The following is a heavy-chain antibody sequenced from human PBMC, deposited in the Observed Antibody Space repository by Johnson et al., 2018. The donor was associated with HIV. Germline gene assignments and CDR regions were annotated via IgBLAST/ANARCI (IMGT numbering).Heavy chain of an antibody. CDR2: MSSTGSTM. CDR3: ARGQATLGFRAAGAAFNI. Sequence: QVKLLESGGGLVKPGGSLRLSCAASGFSFSDYYMRWIRQAPGKGLEWVSYMSSTGSTMYYAESVKGRFTISRDNAKNSLYLQMNSLRVEDTAVYYCARGQATLGFRAAGAAFNIWGQGTTVTVSS. V-gene: IGHV3-11*04. D-gene: IGHD6-13*01. J-gene: IGHJ3*02. CDR1: GFSFSDYY.